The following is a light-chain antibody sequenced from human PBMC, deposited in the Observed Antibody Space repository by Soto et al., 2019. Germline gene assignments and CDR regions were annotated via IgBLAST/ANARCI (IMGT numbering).Light chain of an antibody. J-gene: IGLJ3*02. CDR3: RTWDSSLSAWV. V-gene: IGLV1-51*02. CDR2: ENN. Sequence: QAVVTQPPSVSAAPGQKVTISCSGSSSNIGNNYVSWYQQLPGTAPKLLIYENNKRPSGIPDRFSGSKSGTSATLGITGLQTGDEADYYCRTWDSSLSAWVFGGGTKLTVL. CDR1: SSNIGNNY.